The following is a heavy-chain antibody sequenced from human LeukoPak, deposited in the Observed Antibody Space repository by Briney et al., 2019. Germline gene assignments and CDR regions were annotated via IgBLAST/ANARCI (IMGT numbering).Heavy chain of an antibody. Sequence: PSETLSLTCAVYGGAFSGYYWSWIRQPPGKGLEWIGEINHSGSTNYNPSPKSRVTISVDTSKNQFSLKLSSVTAADTAVYYCARVYRDGYNAFFDDWGQGTLVTVSS. J-gene: IGHJ4*02. CDR3: ARVYRDGYNAFFDD. V-gene: IGHV4-34*01. CDR2: INHSGST. D-gene: IGHD5-24*01. CDR1: GGAFSGYY.